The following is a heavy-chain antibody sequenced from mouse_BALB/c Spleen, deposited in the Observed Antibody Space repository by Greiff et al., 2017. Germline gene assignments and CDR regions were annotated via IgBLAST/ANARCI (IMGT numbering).Heavy chain of an antibody. D-gene: IGHD2-3*01. V-gene: IGHV14-3*02. J-gene: IGHJ3*01. CDR3: ARYYDGYYWFAY. CDR2: IDPANGNT. Sequence: VQLQQSGAELVKPGASVKLSCTASGFNIKDTYMHWVKQRPEQGLEWIGRIDPANGNTKYDPKFQGKATITADTSSNTAYLQLSSLTSEDTAVYYCARYYDGYYWFAYWGQGTLVTVSA. CDR1: GFNIKDTY.